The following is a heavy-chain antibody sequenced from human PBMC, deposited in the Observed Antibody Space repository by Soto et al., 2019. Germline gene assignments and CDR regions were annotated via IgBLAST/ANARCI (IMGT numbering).Heavy chain of an antibody. CDR2: ISSSGSTI. CDR1: GFTFSDYY. D-gene: IGHD2-2*01. J-gene: IGHJ5*02. Sequence: LRLSFAASGFTFSDYYMSWIRQAPGKGLEWVSYISSSGSTIYYADSVKGRFTISRDNAKNSLYLQMNSLRAEDTAVYYCARDRYCSSTSCPPGSWFDPWGQGTLVTVSS. CDR3: ARDRYCSSTSCPPGSWFDP. V-gene: IGHV3-11*01.